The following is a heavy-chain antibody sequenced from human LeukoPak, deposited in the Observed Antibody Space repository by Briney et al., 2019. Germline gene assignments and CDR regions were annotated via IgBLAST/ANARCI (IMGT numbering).Heavy chain of an antibody. CDR3: AKDVWELRGLYYYYYYGMDV. Sequence: GRSLRLSCAASGFTFSSYGMHWVRQAPGKGLEWVAVISYDGSNKYYAVSVKGRFTISRDNSKNTLYLQMNSLRAEDTAVYYCAKDVWELRGLYYYYYYGMDVWGQGTTVTVSS. V-gene: IGHV3-30*18. CDR1: GFTFSSYG. J-gene: IGHJ6*02. D-gene: IGHD1-26*01. CDR2: ISYDGSNK.